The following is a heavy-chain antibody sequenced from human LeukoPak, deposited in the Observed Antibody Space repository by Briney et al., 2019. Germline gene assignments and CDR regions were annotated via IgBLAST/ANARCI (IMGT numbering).Heavy chain of an antibody. D-gene: IGHD4-11*01. CDR2: INPNSGGT. J-gene: IGHJ6*03. CDR1: GYTFTGYY. CDR3: ARVNRPYSPGYYYYYYMDV. Sequence: ASVKVSCKASGYTFTGYYMHWVRQAPGQGLEWMGWINPNSGGTNYAQKFQGRVTMTRDTSISIAYMELSRLRSDDTAVYYCARVNRPYSPGYYYYYYMDVWGKGTTVTVSS. V-gene: IGHV1-2*02.